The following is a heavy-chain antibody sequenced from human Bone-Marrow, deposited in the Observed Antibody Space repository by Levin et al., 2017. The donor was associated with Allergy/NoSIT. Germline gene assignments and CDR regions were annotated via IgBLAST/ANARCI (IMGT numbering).Heavy chain of an antibody. J-gene: IGHJ4*02. V-gene: IGHV1-8*01. Sequence: ASVKVSCKASGYTFTTFDVNWVRQAAGQGLDWIGWMNPKSGNTGFAQRFKGRVSLTTNTSISTAYMELRSLKFEDPAIYYCARASGYNALNSWGQGTLVTVFS. D-gene: IGHD3-22*01. CDR2: MNPKSGNT. CDR3: ARASGYNALNS. CDR1: GYTFTTFD.